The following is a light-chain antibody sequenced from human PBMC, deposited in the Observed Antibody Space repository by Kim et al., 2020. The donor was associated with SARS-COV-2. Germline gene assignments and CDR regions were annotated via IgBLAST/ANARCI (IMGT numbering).Light chain of an antibody. Sequence: PGQSVTISCTGTSRDVGGYNYVSWYQQHPGKAPRLIIYEVSKRPSGVPDRFSGSKSGNTASLTVSGRQAEDEADYYCSSYAGSRVVFGGGTKLTVL. J-gene: IGLJ2*01. CDR3: SSYAGSRVV. CDR1: SRDVGGYNY. V-gene: IGLV2-8*01. CDR2: EVS.